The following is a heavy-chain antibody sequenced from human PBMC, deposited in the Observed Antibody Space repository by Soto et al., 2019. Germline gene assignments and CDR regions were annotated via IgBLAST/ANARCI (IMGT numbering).Heavy chain of an antibody. V-gene: IGHV3-23*01. CDR1: GFTFSSYG. D-gene: IGHD6-25*01. CDR2: ISNSGSEI. J-gene: IGHJ4*02. CDR3: VRRGYNWQFSDY. Sequence: PGGSLRLSCGASGFTFSSYGMSWVRQAPGKGLEWVSSISNSGSEIFYAASVKGRFTISRDSSKNTLYLEMSSLRPEDTAVYYCVRRGYNWQFSDYWGQGTLVTVSS.